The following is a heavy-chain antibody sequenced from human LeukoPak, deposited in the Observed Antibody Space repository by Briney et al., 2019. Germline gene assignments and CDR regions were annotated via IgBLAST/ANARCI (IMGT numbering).Heavy chain of an antibody. CDR3: AKVLRYFDWLPYDPFDY. J-gene: IGHJ4*02. Sequence: GGSLRLSCAASGFTFSRYGMHWVRQAPGKGLEWVTIIWYDGSNKYYSDSVKGRFTISRDNSKKMLYLQMNSLRAEDTAVYYCAKVLRYFDWLPYDPFDYWGQGTLVTVSS. CDR2: IWYDGSNK. D-gene: IGHD3-9*01. CDR1: GFTFSRYG. V-gene: IGHV3-33*06.